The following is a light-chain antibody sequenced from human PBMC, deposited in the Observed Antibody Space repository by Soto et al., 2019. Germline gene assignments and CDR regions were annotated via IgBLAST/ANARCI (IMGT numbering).Light chain of an antibody. CDR1: SSDVGSYNL. Sequence: QSALTQPASVSGAPGQSFTISCTGTSSDVGSYNLVSWYQQHPGKAPKLMIYEGSKRPSGVSNRFSGSKSGNTASLTISGLQAEDEADYYCCSYAGSSTYVFGNGTKLTVL. CDR3: CSYAGSSTYV. V-gene: IGLV2-23*01. CDR2: EGS. J-gene: IGLJ1*01.